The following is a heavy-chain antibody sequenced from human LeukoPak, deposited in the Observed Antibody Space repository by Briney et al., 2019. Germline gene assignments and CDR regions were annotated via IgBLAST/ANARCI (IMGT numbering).Heavy chain of an antibody. J-gene: IGHJ5*02. CDR1: GFTFSDYA. Sequence: GGSLRLSCAASGFTFSDYAMSWVRQAPGKGLEWVSAISGSGGSTYYADSVKGRFTVSRDSSKNTLYLQMNSLRAEDTAVYYCARDTGDYYASGSFYNPWGQGTLVTVSS. CDR3: ARDTGDYYASGSFYNP. V-gene: IGHV3-23*01. D-gene: IGHD3-10*01. CDR2: ISGSGGST.